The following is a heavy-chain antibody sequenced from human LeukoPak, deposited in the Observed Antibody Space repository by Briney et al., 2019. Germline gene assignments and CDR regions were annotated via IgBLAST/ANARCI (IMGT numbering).Heavy chain of an antibody. Sequence: SETLSLTCTVSGGSLSSYYWSWIRQPPGKGREWIGYIYYSGSTNYNPSLKSRVTISVDTSKNQFSLKLSSVTAADTAVYYCARVGGSYSYYFDYWGQGTLVTVSS. V-gene: IGHV4-59*01. CDR1: GGSLSSYY. D-gene: IGHD1-26*01. CDR3: ARVGGSYSYYFDY. J-gene: IGHJ4*02. CDR2: IYYSGST.